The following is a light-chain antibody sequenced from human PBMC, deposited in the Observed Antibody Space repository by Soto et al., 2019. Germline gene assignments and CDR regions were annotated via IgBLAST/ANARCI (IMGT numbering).Light chain of an antibody. CDR2: DAS. J-gene: IGLJ3*02. CDR1: TGDIGAYNF. Sequence: QSALTQPRSVSESPGQSVTISCTGTTGDIGAYNFVSWYQLHPGKAPKLMIYDASKRPSGVPDRFSASKSGNTASLTISGLQAEDEADYYCCSYAGSFTWVFGGGTKLTVL. CDR3: CSYAGSFTWV. V-gene: IGLV2-11*01.